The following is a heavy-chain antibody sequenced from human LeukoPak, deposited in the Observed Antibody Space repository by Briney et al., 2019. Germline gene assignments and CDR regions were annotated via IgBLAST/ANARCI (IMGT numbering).Heavy chain of an antibody. CDR1: GGSISSSSYY. CDR3: ARPSYCAFDI. CDR2: IYYSGST. J-gene: IGHJ3*02. D-gene: IGHD3-10*01. Sequence: SETLSPTCTVSGGSISSSSYYWGWIRQPPGKGLEWIGSIYYSGSTYYNPSLKSRVTISVDTSKNQFSLKLSSVTAADTAVYYCARPSYCAFDIWGQGTMVTVSS. V-gene: IGHV4-39*01.